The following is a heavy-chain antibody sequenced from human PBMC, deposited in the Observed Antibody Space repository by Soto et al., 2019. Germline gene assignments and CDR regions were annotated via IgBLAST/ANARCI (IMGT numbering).Heavy chain of an antibody. D-gene: IGHD2-15*01. Sequence: SETLSLTRDVYGGSFSGYYWGWIRQPPGKGLEWVGEINHSGSTNYNPSLKSRVTISVDTSKNQFSLKLSSVTAADTAVYYCARGGGYCSGGSCYGPRGWFDPWGQGTLVTVSS. J-gene: IGHJ5*02. CDR3: ARGGGYCSGGSCYGPRGWFDP. V-gene: IGHV4-34*01. CDR1: GGSFSGYY. CDR2: INHSGST.